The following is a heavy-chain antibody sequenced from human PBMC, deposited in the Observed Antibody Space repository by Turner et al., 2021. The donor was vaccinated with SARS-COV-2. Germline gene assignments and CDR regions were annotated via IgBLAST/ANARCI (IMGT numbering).Heavy chain of an antibody. CDR2: ISSTGNYK. D-gene: IGHD5-18*01. Sequence: VQLVESGGGVVQPGRSLRLSCAASGFTFSTTSMNWVRQAPGKGLEWVSSISSTGNYKWYADSLKGRITISRDNAKNSLDLQMDSLRVEDTAVYHCATTRNGYTLDWGQGTLVTVSS. CDR3: ATTRNGYTLD. J-gene: IGHJ4*02. V-gene: IGHV3-21*01. CDR1: GFTFSTTS.